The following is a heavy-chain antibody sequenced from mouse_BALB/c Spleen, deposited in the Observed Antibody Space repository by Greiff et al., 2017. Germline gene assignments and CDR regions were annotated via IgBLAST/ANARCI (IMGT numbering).Heavy chain of an antibody. CDR1: GFTFSSYT. V-gene: IGHV5-6-4*01. J-gene: IGHJ4*01. D-gene: IGHD1-1*02. Sequence: EVHLVESGGGLVKPGGSLKLSCAASGFTFSSYTMSWVRQTPEKRLEWVATISSGGSYTYYPDSVKGRFTISRDNAKNTLYLQMSSLKSEDTAMYYCTRELWGYYAMDYWGQGTSVTVSA. CDR2: ISSGGSYT. CDR3: TRELWGYYAMDY.